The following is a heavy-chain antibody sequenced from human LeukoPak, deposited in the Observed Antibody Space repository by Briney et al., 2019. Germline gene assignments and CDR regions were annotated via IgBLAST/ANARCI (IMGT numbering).Heavy chain of an antibody. D-gene: IGHD6-13*01. Sequence: SETLSLTCTVSCGSISSYYWSWIRQPAGKGLEWIGRIYTSGSTNYNPSLKSRVTMSVDTSKNQFSLKLSSVTAADTAVYYCARDDNFEGSWSFDYWGQGTLVTVSS. J-gene: IGHJ4*02. V-gene: IGHV4-4*07. CDR2: IYTSGST. CDR3: ARDDNFEGSWSFDY. CDR1: CGSISSYY.